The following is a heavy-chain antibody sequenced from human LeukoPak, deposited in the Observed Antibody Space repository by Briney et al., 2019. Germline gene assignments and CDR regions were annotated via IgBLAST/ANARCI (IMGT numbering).Heavy chain of an antibody. CDR1: GGSFSTYY. J-gene: IGHJ3*02. CDR2: INHSGST. V-gene: IGHV4-34*01. D-gene: IGHD3-22*01. CDR3: ARGLMYSDSSGYYYFGAFDI. Sequence: SETLSLTCAVYGGSFSTYYWNWIRQPPGKGLEWIGEINHSGSTNYNPSLKSRVTISVDTSKNQFSLKLSSVTAADTAVYYCARGLMYSDSSGYYYFGAFDIWGQGTMVTVSS.